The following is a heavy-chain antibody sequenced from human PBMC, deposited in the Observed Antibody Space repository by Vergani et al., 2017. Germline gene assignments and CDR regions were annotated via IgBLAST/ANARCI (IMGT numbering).Heavy chain of an antibody. CDR3: ARGDLGYCSGGSCYSVGYYYYGMDV. CDR2: IIPTFGIA. J-gene: IGHJ6*02. D-gene: IGHD2-15*01. CDR1: GGIFSSYA. V-gene: IGHV1-69*17. Sequence: QVQLVQSGAEVKKPGSSVKVSCKASGGIFSSYAISWVRQAPGQGLEWMGGIIPTFGIANYAQKFQGRVTITADKSTSTAYMELSSLRSEDTAVYYCARGDLGYCSGGSCYSVGYYYYGMDVWGQGTTVTVSS.